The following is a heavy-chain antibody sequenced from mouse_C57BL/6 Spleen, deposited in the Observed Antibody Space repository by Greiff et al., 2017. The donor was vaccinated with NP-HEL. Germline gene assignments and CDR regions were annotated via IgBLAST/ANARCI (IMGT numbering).Heavy chain of an antibody. V-gene: IGHV5-4*03. D-gene: IGHD2-5*01. CDR2: ISDGGSYT. CDR1: GFTFSSSA. CDR3: ARGAAYYSNYDYAMDY. Sequence: EVKLVESGGGLVKPGGSLKLSCAASGFTFSSSAMSWVRQTPEKRLEWVATISDGGSYTYYPDNVKGRFTISRDNAKNNLYLQMSHLKSEDTAMYYCARGAAYYSNYDYAMDYWGQGTSVTVSS. J-gene: IGHJ4*01.